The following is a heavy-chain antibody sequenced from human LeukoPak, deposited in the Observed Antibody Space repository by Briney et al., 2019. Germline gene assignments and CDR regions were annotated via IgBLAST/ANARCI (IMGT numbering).Heavy chain of an antibody. CDR3: ARGFKLAHPFEDYLDP. CDR2: INPNSGGR. V-gene: IGHV1-2*02. Sequence: GASVKVSCKASGYTFTDYYIHWVRQAPGQGLEWIAWINPNSGGRNYAQKFQGRLSVTRDTSINTAYMELRSLSSDDTAMYFCARGFKLAHPFEDYLDPWGQGTLVTVSS. J-gene: IGHJ5*02. D-gene: IGHD4-11*01. CDR1: GYTFTDYY.